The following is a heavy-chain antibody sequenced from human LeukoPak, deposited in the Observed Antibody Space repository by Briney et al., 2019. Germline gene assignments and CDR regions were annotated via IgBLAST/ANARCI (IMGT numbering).Heavy chain of an antibody. CDR1: GFTFSSYA. J-gene: IGHJ4*02. CDR2: ISGSGGSI. V-gene: IGHV3-23*01. CDR3: AKVLPEYYDFWSGPKGAFFDY. Sequence: PGGSLRLSCAASGFTFSSYAMSWVRQAPGKGLEWVSAISGSGGSIYYADSVKGRFTISRDNSKNTLYLQMNSLRAEDTAVYYCAKVLPEYYDFWSGPKGAFFDYWGQGTLVTVSS. D-gene: IGHD3-3*01.